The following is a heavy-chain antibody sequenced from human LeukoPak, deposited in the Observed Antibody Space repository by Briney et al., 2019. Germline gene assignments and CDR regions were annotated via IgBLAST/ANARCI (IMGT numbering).Heavy chain of an antibody. CDR3: AKDPGPTPPPFDY. CDR2: ISGSGSST. Sequence: PGGSLRLSCAASGFTLNSYAMSWVRQAPGKGLEWVSAISGSGSSTYYADSVKGRFTISRDNSKNTLYLQMNSLRAEDTAVYYCAKDPGPTPPPFDYWGQGTLVTVSS. CDR1: GFTLNSYA. J-gene: IGHJ4*02. D-gene: IGHD4-17*01. V-gene: IGHV3-23*01.